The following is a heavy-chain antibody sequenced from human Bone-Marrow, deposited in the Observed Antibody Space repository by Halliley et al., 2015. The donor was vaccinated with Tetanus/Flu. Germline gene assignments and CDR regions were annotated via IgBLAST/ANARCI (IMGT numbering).Heavy chain of an antibody. CDR2: IWHDGSSK. D-gene: IGHD3-22*01. CDR3: ARGCHFDPSEECANLDN. V-gene: IGHV3-33*01. Sequence: IWHDGSSKNYADSVKGRFTVSRDNSESTVSLHMSSLSAEDTAVYYCARGCHFDPSEECANLDNWGQGTLVTVSS. J-gene: IGHJ4*02.